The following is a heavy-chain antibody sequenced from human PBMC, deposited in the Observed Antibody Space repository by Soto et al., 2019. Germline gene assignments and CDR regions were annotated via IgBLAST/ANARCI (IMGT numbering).Heavy chain of an antibody. Sequence: EMQLLESGGGLQQPGGSLRLSCAASGFTFNNFAMGWVRQAPGKGLAWISAVTGRSRNTYYADSVKGRFTISRNNFENTVYLQMVGLRVEDTAVYYCAKMTPYGGNYRDAFDVWGRGTMVTVAS. D-gene: IGHD1-26*01. CDR3: AKMTPYGGNYRDAFDV. V-gene: IGHV3-23*01. J-gene: IGHJ3*01. CDR2: VTGRSRNT. CDR1: GFTFNNFA.